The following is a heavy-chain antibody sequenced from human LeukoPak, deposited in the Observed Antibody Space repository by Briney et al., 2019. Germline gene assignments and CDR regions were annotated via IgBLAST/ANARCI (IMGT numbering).Heavy chain of an antibody. Sequence: PSETLSLTCTVSGGFISSYYWSWIRQPPGKGLEWIGYIYYSGSTNYNPSLKSRVTISVDTSKNQFSLKLSSVTAADTAVYYCAGGYYYGYFDYWGQGTLVTVSS. D-gene: IGHD3-22*01. CDR3: AGGYYYGYFDY. CDR1: GGFISSYY. CDR2: IYYSGST. J-gene: IGHJ4*02. V-gene: IGHV4-59*01.